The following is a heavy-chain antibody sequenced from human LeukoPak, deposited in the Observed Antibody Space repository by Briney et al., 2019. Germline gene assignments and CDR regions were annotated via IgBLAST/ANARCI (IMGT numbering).Heavy chain of an antibody. CDR2: ISSTGSTI. CDR1: GFTFSSYE. J-gene: IGHJ4*02. CDR3: ASDYYDRSQY. D-gene: IGHD3-22*01. Sequence: PGGSLRLSCAVSGFTFSSYEMNWVRQAPGKGLEWASYISSTGSTIYYADSVKGRFTISRDNAKNSLYLQMNSLRAEDTAVYYCASDYYDRSQYWGQGTLVTVSS. V-gene: IGHV3-48*03.